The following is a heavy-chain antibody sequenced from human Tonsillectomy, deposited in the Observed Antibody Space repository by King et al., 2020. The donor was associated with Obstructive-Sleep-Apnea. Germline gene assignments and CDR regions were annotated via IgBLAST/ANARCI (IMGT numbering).Heavy chain of an antibody. CDR1: GFTFSSYS. J-gene: IGHJ4*02. CDR2: ISSSSSYI. D-gene: IGHD3-9*01. Sequence: VQLVESGGGLVKPGGSLRLSCAASGFTFSSYSMNWVRQAPGKGLEWVSSISSSSSYIYYADSVKGRFTISRDNAKNSLYLQMNSLRAEDTDVYSCARGSHYDILTGPDYWGQGTLVTVSS. CDR3: ARGSHYDILTGPDY. V-gene: IGHV3-21*06.